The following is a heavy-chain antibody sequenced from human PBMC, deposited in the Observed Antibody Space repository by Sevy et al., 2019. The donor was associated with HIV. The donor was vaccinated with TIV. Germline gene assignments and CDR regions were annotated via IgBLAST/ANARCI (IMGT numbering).Heavy chain of an antibody. CDR3: ATKVVAVDAFDI. Sequence: SETLSLTCSVSGDSIDSYGSYWGWIRQPPGKGLEWIGSIYYTGTTYYNPSLKSRATISVDTSKNEFSLRMTSVTAADTAVYYCATKVVAVDAFDIRGQGTMVTVSS. J-gene: IGHJ3*02. D-gene: IGHD5-12*01. CDR1: GDSIDSYGSY. V-gene: IGHV4-39*01. CDR2: IYYTGTT.